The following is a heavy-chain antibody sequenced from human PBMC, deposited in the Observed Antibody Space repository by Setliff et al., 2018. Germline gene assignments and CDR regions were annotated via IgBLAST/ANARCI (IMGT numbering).Heavy chain of an antibody. V-gene: IGHV3-30-3*01. CDR3: ARDPIGPFLCNMDG. Sequence: GESLKISCAASGFSFNNYAMHWVRQAPGKGLEWVAVMSYDGSNKYYADSVKGRFTISRDNSRNTLYLQMNSLRGEDTAVYYCARDPIGPFLCNMDGWGKGTTVTVSS. J-gene: IGHJ6*03. CDR1: GFSFNNYA. D-gene: IGHD3-16*01. CDR2: MSYDGSNK.